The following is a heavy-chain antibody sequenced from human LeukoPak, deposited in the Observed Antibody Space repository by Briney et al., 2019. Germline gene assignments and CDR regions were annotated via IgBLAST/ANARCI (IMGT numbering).Heavy chain of an antibody. CDR3: ARDHGGPAATNAFDI. CDR1: GFTFSDYY. Sequence: GGSLRLACAASGFTFSDYYMSWIRQAPGKGLEWISYISLTSAYTNYADSVKGRFTISRDNAKNSLYLQMNSLRAEDTAIYYCARDHGGPAATNAFDIWGQGTVVTVSS. CDR2: ISLTSAYT. D-gene: IGHD2-2*01. V-gene: IGHV3-11*06. J-gene: IGHJ3*02.